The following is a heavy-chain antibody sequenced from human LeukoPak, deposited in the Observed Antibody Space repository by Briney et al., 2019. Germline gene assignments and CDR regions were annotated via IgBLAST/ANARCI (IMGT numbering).Heavy chain of an antibody. CDR1: GFTFSSYS. Sequence: TGGSLRLSCAASGFTFSSYSMNWVRQAPGKGLEWVSSISSSSSYIYYADSVKGRFTISRDNAKNSLYLQMSSLRAEDTAVYYCATLRKSLWIPEFDFWGQGTLVTVSS. CDR2: ISSSSSYI. V-gene: IGHV3-21*04. J-gene: IGHJ4*02. CDR3: ATLRKSLWIPEFDF. D-gene: IGHD1-1*01.